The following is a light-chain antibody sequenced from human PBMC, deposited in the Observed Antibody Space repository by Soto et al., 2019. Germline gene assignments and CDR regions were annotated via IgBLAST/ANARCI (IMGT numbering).Light chain of an antibody. CDR1: QSVSSN. CDR2: GAS. J-gene: IGKJ1*01. V-gene: IGKV3-15*01. Sequence: EIVLTQSPATLSLSPGERATLSCRASQSVSSNLAWYQQKPGQAPRLLIYGASTRATGIPARFSGSGSETEFTLTISNLPSEDFAVYYCHPYNNWPPWPFGQRPKVDIK. CDR3: HPYNNWPPWP.